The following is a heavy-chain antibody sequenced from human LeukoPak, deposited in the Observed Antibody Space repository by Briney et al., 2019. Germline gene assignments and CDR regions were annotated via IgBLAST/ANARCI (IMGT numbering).Heavy chain of an antibody. CDR3: ATSGGSCPYYYYYGMDV. J-gene: IGHJ6*02. D-gene: IGHD2-15*01. CDR2: ISGSGGST. CDR1: GFTFNNYA. V-gene: IGHV3-23*01. Sequence: PGGSLRLSCAASGFTFNNYAMSWVRQAPGKGLEWVSAISGSGGSTYYADSVKGRFTISRDNSKNTLYLQMNSLRAEDSALYYLATSGGSCPYYYYYGMDVWGQGTTVTVSS.